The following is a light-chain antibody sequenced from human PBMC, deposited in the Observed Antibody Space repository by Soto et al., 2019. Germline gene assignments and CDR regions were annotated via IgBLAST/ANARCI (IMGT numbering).Light chain of an antibody. Sequence: QSALTQPASVSGSPGQSITISCTGTSSDVGGYNYVSWYQQHPGKAPKVMIFEVSSRPSWVSNRFSGSKSGNTASLTISGLQAEDEADYYCSSYTSSSTPHYVFGTGTKLTVL. CDR3: SSYTSSSTPHYV. CDR1: SSDVGGYNY. CDR2: EVS. V-gene: IGLV2-14*01. J-gene: IGLJ1*01.